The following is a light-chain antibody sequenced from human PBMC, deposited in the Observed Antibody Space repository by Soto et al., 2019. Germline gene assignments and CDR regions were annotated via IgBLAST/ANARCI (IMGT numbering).Light chain of an antibody. Sequence: AIQLTQSPSSLSASVGDRVTVTCRASQGISSALAWYQQKPGRAPKLLIYDASNLEGGVPSRFSGRGSETDFALTISSLQPDDFATYYCQQFNNYPLTFGGGTKVEIK. CDR2: DAS. J-gene: IGKJ4*01. CDR3: QQFNNYPLT. V-gene: IGKV1D-13*01. CDR1: QGISSA.